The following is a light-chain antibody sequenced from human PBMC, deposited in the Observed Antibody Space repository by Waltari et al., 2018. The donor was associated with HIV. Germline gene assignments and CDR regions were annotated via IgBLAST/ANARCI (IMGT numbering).Light chain of an antibody. J-gene: IGLJ2*01. CDR3: CSYAGSSNVV. Sequence: QSALTQPASVSGSPGQSITISCTGTSSDVGSYNLVSRYQQHPGKAPNLMIFEGSRRRSGGSNRCSASKSGNTASMTISRLQAEDEADDYCCSYAGSSNVVFGGGTKLTVL. CDR1: SSDVGSYNL. CDR2: EGS. V-gene: IGLV2-23*01.